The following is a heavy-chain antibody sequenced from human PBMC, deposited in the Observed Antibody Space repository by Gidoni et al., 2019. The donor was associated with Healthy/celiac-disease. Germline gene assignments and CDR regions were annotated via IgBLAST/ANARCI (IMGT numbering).Heavy chain of an antibody. V-gene: IGHV5-51*01. J-gene: IGHJ3*02. CDR2: IYPGDSDT. D-gene: IGHD6-19*01. CDR1: GYSFTSYW. CDR3: ARRGVRESGWYFEGQDIDAFDI. Sequence: EVQLVQSGAEVKKPGESLKISCKGSGYSFTSYWIGWVRQMPGKGLEWMGIIYPGDSDTRYSPSFQGQVTISADKSISTAYLQWSSLKASDTAMYYCARRGVRESGWYFEGQDIDAFDIWGQGTMVTVSS.